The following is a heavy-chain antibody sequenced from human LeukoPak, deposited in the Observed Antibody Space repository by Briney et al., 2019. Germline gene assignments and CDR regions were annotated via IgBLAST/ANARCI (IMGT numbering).Heavy chain of an antibody. CDR3: ARDRVYSSGWYGGYYFDY. J-gene: IGHJ4*02. D-gene: IGHD6-19*01. Sequence: SETLSLTCAVSGGSISSGGYSWSWIRQPPGKGLEWIGYIYHSGSTYYNPSLKSRVTISVDRSKNQFSLKLSSVTAADTAVYYCARDRVYSSGWYGGYYFDYWGQGTLVTVSS. CDR2: IYHSGST. V-gene: IGHV4-30-2*01. CDR1: GGSISSGGYS.